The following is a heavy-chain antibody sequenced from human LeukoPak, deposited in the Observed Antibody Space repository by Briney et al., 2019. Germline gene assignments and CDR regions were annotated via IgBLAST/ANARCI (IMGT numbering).Heavy chain of an antibody. CDR2: IYPGDSDT. Sequence: GESLKISCKGSRYSFTSYWIGWVRQMPGKGLEWMGIIYPGDSDTRYSPSFPGQVTISADESISTAYLQWSSLKASDTVMYYCARQPELGIYDYWGQGTLVTVSS. V-gene: IGHV5-51*01. CDR3: ARQPELGIYDY. J-gene: IGHJ4*02. D-gene: IGHD7-27*01. CDR1: RYSFTSYW.